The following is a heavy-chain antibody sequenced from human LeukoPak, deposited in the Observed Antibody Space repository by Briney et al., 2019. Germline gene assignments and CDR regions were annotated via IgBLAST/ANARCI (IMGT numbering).Heavy chain of an antibody. Sequence: PPQTLSLTCAVSGGSISSGGYSWSWIRQPPGKGLEWIGYIYHSGSTYYNPSLKSRVTISVDRSKNQFSLKLSSVTAADTAVYYCARMDTAMVYFDYWGQGTLVTVSS. V-gene: IGHV4-30-2*01. CDR3: ARMDTAMVYFDY. J-gene: IGHJ4*02. CDR2: IYHSGST. CDR1: GGSISSGGYS. D-gene: IGHD5-18*01.